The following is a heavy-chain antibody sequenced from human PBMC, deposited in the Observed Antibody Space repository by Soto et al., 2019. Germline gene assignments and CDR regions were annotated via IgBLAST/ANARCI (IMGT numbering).Heavy chain of an antibody. Sequence: SVKVSCKASGYTFTSYYMHWVRQAPVQGLEWMGIINPSGGSTSYAQKFQGRVTMTRDTSTSTVYMELSSLRSEDTAVYYCARDLVITFGGVIGHPPHYFDYWGQGTLVTVSS. CDR1: GYTFTSYY. CDR2: INPSGGST. V-gene: IGHV1-46*01. J-gene: IGHJ4*02. D-gene: IGHD3-16*02. CDR3: ARDLVITFGGVIGHPPHYFDY.